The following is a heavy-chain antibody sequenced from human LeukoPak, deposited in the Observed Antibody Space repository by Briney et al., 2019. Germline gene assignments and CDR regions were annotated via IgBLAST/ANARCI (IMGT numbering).Heavy chain of an antibody. CDR1: GFSFSSYW. Sequence: GGSLRLSCAASGFSFSSYWMHWVRQAPGKGLVWVSRLNSDGSSTTYADSVKGRFTISRDNAKNTLYLQMNSLRAEDTAVYYCARGQAQQWLVSPWNYHYMDVWGKGTTVTISS. CDR3: ARGQAQQWLVSPWNYHYMDV. J-gene: IGHJ6*03. CDR2: LNSDGSST. D-gene: IGHD6-19*01. V-gene: IGHV3-74*01.